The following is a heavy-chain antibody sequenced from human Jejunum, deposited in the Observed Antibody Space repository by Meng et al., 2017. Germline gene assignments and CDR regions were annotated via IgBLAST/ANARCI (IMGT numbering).Heavy chain of an antibody. CDR3: VRGRDPMVVGELDP. CDR1: GGSFNSYF. CDR2: INQNGRT. V-gene: IGHV4-34*01. D-gene: IGHD2-15*01. J-gene: IGHJ5*02. Sequence: QVHLRQWVAGLLKPSETLSLTLGVYGGSFNSYFWNWIRQPPGKGLEWIGEINQNGRTNYNPSLESRVTISMDKSKKEFSLRLASVTAADTALYYCVRGRDPMVVGELDPWGQGTLVTVSS.